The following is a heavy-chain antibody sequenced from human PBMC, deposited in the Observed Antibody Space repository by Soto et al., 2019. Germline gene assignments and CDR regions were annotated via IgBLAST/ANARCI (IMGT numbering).Heavy chain of an antibody. J-gene: IGHJ4*02. V-gene: IGHV1-69*13. D-gene: IGHD3-22*01. CDR1: GGTFSSYA. CDR2: IIPIFGTA. Sequence: LVKVSCKASGGTFSSYAISWVRQAPGQGLEWMGGIIPIFGTANYAQKFQGRVTITADESTSTAYMELSSLRSEDTAVYYCARAHPYYYDSPRSWQAFDYWGQGTLVTVSS. CDR3: ARAHPYYYDSPRSWQAFDY.